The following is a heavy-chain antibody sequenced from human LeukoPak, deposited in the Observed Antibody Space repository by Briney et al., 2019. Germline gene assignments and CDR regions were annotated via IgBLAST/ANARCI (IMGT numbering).Heavy chain of an antibody. CDR2: MDPNSGNT. D-gene: IGHD3-22*01. V-gene: IGHV1-8*01. CDR1: GYTFTSYD. J-gene: IGHJ3*02. CDR3: ARLTYYYDSSGYYLGPGAFDI. Sequence: GASVKVSCKASGYTFTSYDINWVRQATGQGLEWMGWMDPNSGNTGYAQKFQGRVTMTRNTSISTAYMELSSLRSEDTAVYYCARLTYYYDSSGYYLGPGAFDIWGQGTMVTVSS.